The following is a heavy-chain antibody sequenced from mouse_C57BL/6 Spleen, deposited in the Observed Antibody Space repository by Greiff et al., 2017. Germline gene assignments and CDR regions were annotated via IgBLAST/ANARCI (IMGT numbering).Heavy chain of an antibody. Sequence: EVKLQESGPELVKPGASVKISCKASGYSFTDYNMNWVKQSNGKSLEWIGVINPNYGTTSYNQKFKGKATLTVDQSSSTAYMQLNSLTSEDSAVYYCARLDYYGSSTDFDYWGQGTTLTVSS. CDR1: GYSFTDYN. V-gene: IGHV1-39*01. D-gene: IGHD1-1*01. J-gene: IGHJ2*01. CDR2: INPNYGTT. CDR3: ARLDYYGSSTDFDY.